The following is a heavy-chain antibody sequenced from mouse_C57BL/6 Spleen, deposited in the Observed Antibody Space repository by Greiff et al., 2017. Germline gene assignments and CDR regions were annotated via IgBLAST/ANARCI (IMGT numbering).Heavy chain of an antibody. V-gene: IGHV5-17*01. Sequence: EVKLMESGGGLVKPGGSLKLSCAASGFTFSDYGMHWVRQAPEKGLEWAAYISSGSSTIYYADTVKGRFTISRDNAKNTLFLQMTSLRSEDTAMYYCARDYYGSSYDYWGQGTTLTVSS. CDR3: ARDYYGSSYDY. CDR1: GFTFSDYG. D-gene: IGHD1-1*01. J-gene: IGHJ2*01. CDR2: ISSGSSTI.